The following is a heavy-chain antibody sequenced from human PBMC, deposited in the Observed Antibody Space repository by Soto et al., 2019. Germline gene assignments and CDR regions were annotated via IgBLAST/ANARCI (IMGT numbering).Heavy chain of an antibody. CDR3: ANLRSGSQD. D-gene: IGHD3-3*01. Sequence: EVQLLESGGGLVPPGGSLRLSCAASGFDFSTYGMSWVRQAPGKGLEWVSSIGGSGATTYYRDSVKGRFTISRDNSKNTMYLQMNSLRAEDTAVYYCANLRSGSQDWGQGTLATVSS. CDR1: GFDFSTYG. J-gene: IGHJ4*02. V-gene: IGHV3-23*01. CDR2: IGGSGATT.